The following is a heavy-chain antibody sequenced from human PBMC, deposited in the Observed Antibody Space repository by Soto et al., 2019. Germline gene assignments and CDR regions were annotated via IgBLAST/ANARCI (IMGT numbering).Heavy chain of an antibody. V-gene: IGHV3-21*01. CDR2: ISSSSSYI. D-gene: IGHD3-16*02. Sequence: EVQLVESGGGLVKPGGSLRLSCAASGFTFSSYSMNWVRQAPGKGLEWVSSISSSSSYIYYADSVKGRFTISRDNAKNSLYLQMNSLRAEDTAVYYCAREELMITFGGVIVMDYWGQGTLVTVSS. J-gene: IGHJ4*02. CDR1: GFTFSSYS. CDR3: AREELMITFGGVIVMDY.